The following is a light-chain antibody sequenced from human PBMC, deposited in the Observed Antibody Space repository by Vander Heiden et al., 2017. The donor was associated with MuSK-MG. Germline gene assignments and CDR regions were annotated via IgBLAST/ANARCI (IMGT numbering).Light chain of an antibody. J-gene: IGKJ4*01. Sequence: DIQLTQSPSFLSASVGGRVPITCRASQGISSYLAWYQQKPGKAPNLLIYGASSLQSGVPSRFSGSESATEFTLTISSLQPEDFATYYCQQFNSYPFTFGGGTRVDIK. V-gene: IGKV1-9*01. CDR3: QQFNSYPFT. CDR2: GAS. CDR1: QGISSY.